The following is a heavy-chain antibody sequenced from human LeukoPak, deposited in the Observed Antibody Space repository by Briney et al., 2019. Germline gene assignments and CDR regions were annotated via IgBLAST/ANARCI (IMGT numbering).Heavy chain of an antibody. CDR1: GYTFTSYF. V-gene: IGHV1-46*01. Sequence: PTASVKVSCKASGYTFTSYFMYWVRQAPGQGLEWMGLINPRGGTTRYAQKFQGRVTMTRDTSTSTVYMELSSLRSEDTAMYYCARAHPTRTYYYDSSGYYIADWGQGTLVTVSS. J-gene: IGHJ4*02. CDR3: ARAHPTRTYYYDSSGYYIAD. CDR2: INPRGGTT. D-gene: IGHD3-22*01.